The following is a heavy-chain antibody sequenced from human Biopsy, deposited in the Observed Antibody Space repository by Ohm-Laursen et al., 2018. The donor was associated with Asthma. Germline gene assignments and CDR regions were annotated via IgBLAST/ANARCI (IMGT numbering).Heavy chain of an antibody. CDR2: ISYSGST. CDR3: ARDFVDSAMDYFDY. V-gene: IGHV4-61*08. D-gene: IGHD5-18*01. J-gene: IGHJ4*02. CDR1: GGSISSGDYY. Sequence: SQTLSLTCTVSGGSISSGDYYWSWIRQPPGKGLEWIGYISYSGSTNYNPSLKSRVTISVDTSKNQFSLKLSSVTAADTAVYYCARDFVDSAMDYFDYWGQGTLVTVSS.